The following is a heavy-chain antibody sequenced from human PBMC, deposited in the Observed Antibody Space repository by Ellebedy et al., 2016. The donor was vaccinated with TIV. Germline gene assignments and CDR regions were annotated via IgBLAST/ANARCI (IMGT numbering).Heavy chain of an antibody. J-gene: IGHJ6*02. V-gene: IGHV3-30*02. CDR2: IRYDGSNK. D-gene: IGHD2-15*01. CDR1: GFTFSSYG. Sequence: PGGSLRLSCAASGFTFSSYGMHWVRQAPGKGLEWVAFIRYDGSNKYYADSVKGRFTISRDNSKNTLYLQMNSLRAEDTAVYYCAKQVVAANRYYYYGMDVWGQGTTVTVSS. CDR3: AKQVVAANRYYYYGMDV.